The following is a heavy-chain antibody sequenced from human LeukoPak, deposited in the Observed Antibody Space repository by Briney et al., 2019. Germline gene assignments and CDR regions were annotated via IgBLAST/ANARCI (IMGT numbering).Heavy chain of an antibody. CDR2: INSDGSST. Sequence: PGGSLRLSCAASGFTFSSYWMHWVRQAPGKGLVWVSRINSDGSSTSYADSVKGRFTISRENAKNTLYLQMNSLRAEDTAVYYCARVLRSGYYYVGSYYFDYWGQGTLVTVSS. CDR1: GFTFSSYW. J-gene: IGHJ4*02. CDR3: ARVLRSGYYYVGSYYFDY. V-gene: IGHV3-74*01. D-gene: IGHD3-22*01.